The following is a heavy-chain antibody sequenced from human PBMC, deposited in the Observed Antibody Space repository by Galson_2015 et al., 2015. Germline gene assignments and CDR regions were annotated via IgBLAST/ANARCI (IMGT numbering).Heavy chain of an antibody. V-gene: IGHV3-48*02. CDR1: GFTFSSYS. CDR3: ARDPYRPLTIFGVVTPPGYFDY. Sequence: SLRLSCAASGFTFSSYSTNWVRQAPGKGLEWVSYISSSSSTIYYADSVKGRFTISRDNAKNSLYLQMNSLRDEDTAVYYCARDPYRPLTIFGVVTPPGYFDYWGQGTLVTVSS. CDR2: ISSSSSTI. D-gene: IGHD3-3*01. J-gene: IGHJ4*02.